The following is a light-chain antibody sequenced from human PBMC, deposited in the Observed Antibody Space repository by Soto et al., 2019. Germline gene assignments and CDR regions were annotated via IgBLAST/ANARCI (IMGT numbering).Light chain of an antibody. Sequence: DIQLTQSPSFLSASIGDGVTITCRASQGISSNLAWYQQKPGKAPKFLIYVASTLQSGVPSRFSGSGSGTEFTLTISSLQPEDFATYYCQQLNSYPHTFGGGTTVEIK. CDR1: QGISSN. J-gene: IGKJ4*01. V-gene: IGKV1-9*01. CDR3: QQLNSYPHT. CDR2: VAS.